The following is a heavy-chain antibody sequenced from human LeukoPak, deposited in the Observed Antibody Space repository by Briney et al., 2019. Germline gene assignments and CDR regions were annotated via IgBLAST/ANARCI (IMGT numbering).Heavy chain of an antibody. CDR2: MNPVSGNA. D-gene: IGHD3-10*01. CDR1: GGTFSSYA. V-gene: IGHV1-8*02. J-gene: IGHJ4*02. CDR3: ARAPMGRGALY. Sequence: GASVKVSCKASGGTFSSYAISWVRRAPGQGLEWMGWMNPVSGNAGSAQKFQGRVTLTRDTSMSTAYMEVTSLRSDDTAFYYCARAPMGRGALYWGQGTLVTVNS.